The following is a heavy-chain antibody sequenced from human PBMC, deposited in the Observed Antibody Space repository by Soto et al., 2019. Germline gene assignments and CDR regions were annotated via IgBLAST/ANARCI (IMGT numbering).Heavy chain of an antibody. J-gene: IGHJ3*02. CDR2: INADTGHT. D-gene: IGHD3-3*01. CDR1: GYTFTSYA. Sequence: SSVKVACKASGYTFTSYAMHWVRQAPGQRLEWKGWINADTGHTKYTQKFQGRVAMTRDTSASKADVEWSSLRSEDTAVYYCARFQVIFGVVTSWAFDIWGQGTMVTV. CDR3: ARFQVIFGVVTSWAFDI. V-gene: IGHV1-3*01.